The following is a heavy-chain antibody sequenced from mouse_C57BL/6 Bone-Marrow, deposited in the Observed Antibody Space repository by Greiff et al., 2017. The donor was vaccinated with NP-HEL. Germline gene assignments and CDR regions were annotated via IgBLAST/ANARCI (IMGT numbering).Heavy chain of an antibody. CDR1: GYTFTSYN. J-gene: IGHJ1*03. CDR2: IYPGNGDT. V-gene: IGHV1-12*01. D-gene: IGHD2-2*01. Sequence: QVQLQQSGAELVRPGASVKMSCKASGYTFTSYNMHWVKQTPRQGLEWIGAIYPGNGDTSYNQKFKGKATLTVDKYSRTAYMQLSSLTSEGSTVYFCARAGLWLRRWYFDVWGTGTTVTVSS. CDR3: ARAGLWLRRWYFDV.